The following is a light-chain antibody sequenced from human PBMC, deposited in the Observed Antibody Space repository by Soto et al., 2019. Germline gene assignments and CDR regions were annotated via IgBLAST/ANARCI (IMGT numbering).Light chain of an antibody. J-gene: IGKJ3*01. Sequence: DIQMTQSPSSLSASVGDRVTITCRASHSVASYFNWFQQRPGKAPSLLIYAATTLHTGVPSRFSGSRSGTNVTLTISRLQPEDFATYYCQESSTTPAFTFGPGTKVDFK. CDR3: QESSTTPAFT. CDR1: HSVASY. V-gene: IGKV1-39*01. CDR2: AAT.